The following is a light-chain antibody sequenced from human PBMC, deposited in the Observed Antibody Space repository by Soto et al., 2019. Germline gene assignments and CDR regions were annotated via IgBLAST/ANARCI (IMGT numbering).Light chain of an antibody. CDR3: AAWDDSLNGPV. J-gene: IGLJ1*01. CDR1: SSNIGSNS. V-gene: IGLV1-44*01. CDR2: SNN. Sequence: QSVLTQPPSASGTPGQRVSISCSGSSSNIGSNSVNWYQQLPGKAPKLLIYSNNQRPSGVPDRISGSKSGTSASLAISGLQSEDEADYYCAAWDDSLNGPVFGTGTKLTVL.